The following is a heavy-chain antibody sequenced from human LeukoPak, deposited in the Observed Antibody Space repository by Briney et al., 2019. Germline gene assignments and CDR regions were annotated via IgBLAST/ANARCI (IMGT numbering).Heavy chain of an antibody. D-gene: IGHD3-10*01. CDR3: AKDRVSPSGYFDY. J-gene: IGHJ4*02. V-gene: IGHV3-23*01. CDR2: ISGSGGST. CDR1: GFTFSSYA. Sequence: GGSLRLSCAASGFTFSSYAMSWVRQAPGKGLEWVSAISGSGGSTYYADSVKGRFTISRDSSKNTLYLQMNSLRAEDTAVYYCAKDRVSPSGYFDYWGQGTLVTVSS.